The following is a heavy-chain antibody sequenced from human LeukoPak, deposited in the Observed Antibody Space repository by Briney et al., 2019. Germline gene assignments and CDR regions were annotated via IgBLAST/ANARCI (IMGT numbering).Heavy chain of an antibody. V-gene: IGHV4-59*08. Sequence: SSETLSLTCTVSGGSISSYYWSWIRQPPGKGLEWIGFIYHTGSTNCNPSLRSRVTISLGSSKNQFSLQLRSVTAADTAVYYCTSRYSDLWGRGTLVTVSS. CDR1: GGSISSYY. CDR3: TSRYSDL. CDR2: IYHTGST. J-gene: IGHJ2*01.